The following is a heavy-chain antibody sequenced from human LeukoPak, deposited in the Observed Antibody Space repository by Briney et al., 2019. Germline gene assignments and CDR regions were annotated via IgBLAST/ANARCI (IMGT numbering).Heavy chain of an antibody. CDR2: INHSGST. CDR1: GYSISSGYY. Sequence: SETLSLTCAVSGYSISSGYYWGWIRQPPGKGLEWIGEINHSGSTNYNPSLKSRVTISVDTSKNQFSLKLSSVTAADTAVYYCARTQRFNHYYYYYMDVWGKGTTVTVSS. V-gene: IGHV4-38-2*01. D-gene: IGHD3-3*01. CDR3: ARTQRFNHYYYYYMDV. J-gene: IGHJ6*03.